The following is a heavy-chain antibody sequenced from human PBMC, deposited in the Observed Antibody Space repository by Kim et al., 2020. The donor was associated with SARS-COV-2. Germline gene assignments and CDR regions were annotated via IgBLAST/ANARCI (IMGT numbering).Heavy chain of an antibody. CDR1: GDSVSSNSAA. CDR3: ARVWFGELFGIPERNWFDP. V-gene: IGHV6-1*01. J-gene: IGHJ5*02. D-gene: IGHD3-10*01. CDR2: TYYRSKWYN. Sequence: SQTLSLTCAISGDSVSSNSAAWNWIRQSPSRGLEWLGRTYYRSKWYNDYAVSVKSRITINPDTSKNQFSLQLNSVTPEDTAVYYCARVWFGELFGIPERNWFDPWGQGTLVTVSS.